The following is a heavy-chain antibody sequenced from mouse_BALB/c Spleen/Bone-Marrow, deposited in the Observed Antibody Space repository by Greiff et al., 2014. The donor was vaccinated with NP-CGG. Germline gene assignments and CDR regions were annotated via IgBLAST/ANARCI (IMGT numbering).Heavy chain of an antibody. CDR3: ARSPNWDPYYAMDY. CDR2: IYPGSGSI. Sequence: VQLVESGPELVKPGASVKMSCKASGYTFTDYIINWVKQRTGQGLEWIGEIYPGSGSIYYNEKFKGKATLTADKSSNTAYMQFGSLTSEDSAVYFCARSPNWDPYYAMDYWGQGTSVTVSS. J-gene: IGHJ4*01. V-gene: IGHV1-77*01. CDR1: GYTFTDYI. D-gene: IGHD4-1*01.